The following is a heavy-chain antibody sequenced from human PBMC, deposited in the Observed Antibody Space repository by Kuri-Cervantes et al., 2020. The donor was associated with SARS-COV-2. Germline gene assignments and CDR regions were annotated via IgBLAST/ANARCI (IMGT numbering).Heavy chain of an antibody. CDR2: IYTSGST. CDR1: GYSISSGYY. CDR3: AREVLLWFGELSYMDV. D-gene: IGHD3-10*01. Sequence: SETLSLTCTVSGYSISSGYYWGWIRQPAGKGLEWIGRIYTSGSTNYNPSLKSRVTMSVDTSKNQFSLKLSSVTAADTAVYYCAREVLLWFGELSYMDVWGKGTTVTVSS. J-gene: IGHJ6*03. V-gene: IGHV4-4*07.